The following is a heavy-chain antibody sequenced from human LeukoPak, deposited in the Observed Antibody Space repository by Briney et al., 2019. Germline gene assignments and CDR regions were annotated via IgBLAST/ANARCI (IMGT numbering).Heavy chain of an antibody. J-gene: IGHJ4*02. CDR3: AKDRLGAPFDY. CDR2: ISYDGSNK. V-gene: IGHV3-30*18. CDR1: GFTFSSYG. Sequence: GGSLRLSCAASGFTFSSYGMHWVRQAPGKGLEWVAVISYDGSNKYYGDTVKGRFTISRDNSEDTLYLQMNSLRAEDTAIYYCAKDRLGAPFDYWGQGTLVTVSS. D-gene: IGHD1-26*01.